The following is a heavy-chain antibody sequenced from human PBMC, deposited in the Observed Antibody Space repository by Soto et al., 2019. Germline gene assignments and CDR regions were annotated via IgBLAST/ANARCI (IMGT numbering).Heavy chain of an antibody. J-gene: IGHJ5*02. Sequence: SETLSLTCTVSGGSINHSYWSWIRQPPGKGLEWIAYIYSSGSTSYNPSLESRVTMSADTSKNQFSLKLTSVTAADTAVYYCARRTWNYISPWGQGTLVTVSS. CDR3: ARRTWNYISP. D-gene: IGHD1-7*01. V-gene: IGHV4-59*01. CDR2: IYSSGST. CDR1: GGSINHSY.